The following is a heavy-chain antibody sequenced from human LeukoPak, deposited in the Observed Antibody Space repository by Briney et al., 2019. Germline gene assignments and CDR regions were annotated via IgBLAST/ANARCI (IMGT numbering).Heavy chain of an antibody. Sequence: GGSLRLSCAASGFTFSSYAMSWVRQAPGKGLEWVSAISGSGGSTYYADSVKGRFTISRDNSKNTLYLQMNSLRAEDTAVYYCAKDQEQLVQSSCNWFDPWGQGTLVTVSS. CDR3: AKDQEQLVQSSCNWFDP. J-gene: IGHJ5*02. D-gene: IGHD6-13*01. CDR2: ISGSGGST. V-gene: IGHV3-23*01. CDR1: GFTFSSYA.